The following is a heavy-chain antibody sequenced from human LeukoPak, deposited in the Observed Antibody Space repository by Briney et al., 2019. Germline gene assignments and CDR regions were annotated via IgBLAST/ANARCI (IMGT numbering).Heavy chain of an antibody. Sequence: AASVKVSCKASGYTFTDHYMHWVRQAPGQGLEWMGRLNPNSGDTDYAQNFRGRVTMTRDTSITTAYMELRRLTSDDTAVYYCARDRGTTYASDIWGQGTMVTVSS. V-gene: IGHV1-2*06. CDR2: LNPNSGDT. D-gene: IGHD4-11*01. CDR3: ARDRGTTYASDI. J-gene: IGHJ3*02. CDR1: GYTFTDHY.